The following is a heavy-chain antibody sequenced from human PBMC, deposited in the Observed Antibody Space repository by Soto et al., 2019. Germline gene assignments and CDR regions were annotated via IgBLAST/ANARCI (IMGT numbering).Heavy chain of an antibody. V-gene: IGHV4-59*01. Sequence: SETLSLTCTVSGGSISSYYWSWIRQPPGKGLEWIGCIYYSGSTNYNPSLKSRVTISVDTSKNQFSLKLSSVTAADTAVYYCARGGYCSGGSCYWAYWFDPWGQGTLVTVS. CDR2: IYYSGST. D-gene: IGHD2-15*01. CDR3: ARGGYCSGGSCYWAYWFDP. J-gene: IGHJ5*02. CDR1: GGSISSYY.